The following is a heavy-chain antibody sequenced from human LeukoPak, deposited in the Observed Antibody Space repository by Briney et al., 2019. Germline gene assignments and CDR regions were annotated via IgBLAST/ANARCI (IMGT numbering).Heavy chain of an antibody. V-gene: IGHV3-30*18. D-gene: IGHD2-15*01. CDR1: GFTFNHYG. CDR3: AKAAYYCSGGSCSDLGVAFDI. CDR2: ISYDGSNK. J-gene: IGHJ3*02. Sequence: PGGSLRLSCAASGFTFNHYGMHWVRQAPGKGLEWVAVISYDGSNKYYADSVKGRFTISRDNAKNSLYLQMNSLRAEDTALYYCAKAAYYCSGGSCSDLGVAFDIWGQGTMVTVSS.